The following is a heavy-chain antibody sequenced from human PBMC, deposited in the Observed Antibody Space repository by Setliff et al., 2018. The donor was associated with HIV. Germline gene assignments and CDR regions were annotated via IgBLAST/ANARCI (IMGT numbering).Heavy chain of an antibody. CDR1: GDTFNNCA. D-gene: IGHD2-21*02. V-gene: IGHV1-69*10. CDR2: IIPILGIA. CDR3: AREVTAIRYFDY. J-gene: IGHJ4*02. Sequence: SVKVSCKASGDTFNNCAVTWVRQAPGQGLEWMGGIIPILGIANYAQKFQGRVTITADKSTSTAYMELSSLRSEDTAVYYCAREVTAIRYFDYWGQGTLVTVSS.